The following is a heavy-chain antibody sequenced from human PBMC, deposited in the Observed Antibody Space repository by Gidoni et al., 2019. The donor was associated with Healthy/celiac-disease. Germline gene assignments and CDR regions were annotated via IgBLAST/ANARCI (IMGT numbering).Heavy chain of an antibody. CDR1: GGSISSGSYY. J-gene: IGHJ4*02. D-gene: IGHD3-22*01. CDR3: AREDYYDSSGDYNY. CDR2: IYTSGGT. V-gene: IGHV4-61*02. Sequence: QVQLQESGPGLVKPSQTLSLTCTVSGGSISSGSYYWSWIRQPAGKGLEWIGRIYTSGGTNYNPSLKSRVTISVDTSKNQFSLKLSSVTAADTAVYYCAREDYYDSSGDYNYWGQGTLVTVSS.